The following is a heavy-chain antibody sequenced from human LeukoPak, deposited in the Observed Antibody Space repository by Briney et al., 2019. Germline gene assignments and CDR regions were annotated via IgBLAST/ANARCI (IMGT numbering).Heavy chain of an antibody. CDR1: GFTFSSYG. CDR3: ARDGPTLGYCSGGSCGDIDY. CDR2: IWYDGSNK. J-gene: IGHJ4*02. D-gene: IGHD2-15*01. Sequence: GGSLRLSCAASGFTFSSYGMHWVRQAPGKGLEWVTVIWYDGSNKYYADSVKGRFTISRDNSKNTLYLQMNSLRAEDTAVYYCARDGPTLGYCSGGSCGDIDYWGQGTLVTVSS. V-gene: IGHV3-33*01.